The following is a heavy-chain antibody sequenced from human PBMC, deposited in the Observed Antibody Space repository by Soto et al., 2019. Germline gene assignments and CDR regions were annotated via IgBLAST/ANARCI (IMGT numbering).Heavy chain of an antibody. CDR2: IDPSDSYT. D-gene: IGHD2-2*01. Sequence: GESLKISCKGSGYSFTSYWISWVRQMPGKGLEWMGRIDPSDSYTNYSPSFQGHVTISADKSISTAYLQWSSLKASDTAMYYCARQCSSTSCHYYYYGMDVWGQGTTVTVSS. CDR3: ARQCSSTSCHYYYYGMDV. CDR1: GYSFTSYW. V-gene: IGHV5-10-1*01. J-gene: IGHJ6*02.